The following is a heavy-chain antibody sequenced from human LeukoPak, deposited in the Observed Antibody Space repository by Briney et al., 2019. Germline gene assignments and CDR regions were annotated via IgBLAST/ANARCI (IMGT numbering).Heavy chain of an antibody. J-gene: IGHJ4*02. CDR1: GYSFTSYW. D-gene: IGHD3-22*01. Sequence: GESLKISCKGSGYSFTSYWIGWERQMPGKGLEWMGIIYPGDSDTRYSPSFQGQVTISADKSISTDYLQWSSLKASDTAMYYYARVHYCYDRSGYHPGSFDYWGQGTVVTVSS. V-gene: IGHV5-51*01. CDR3: ARVHYCYDRSGYHPGSFDY. CDR2: IYPGDSDT.